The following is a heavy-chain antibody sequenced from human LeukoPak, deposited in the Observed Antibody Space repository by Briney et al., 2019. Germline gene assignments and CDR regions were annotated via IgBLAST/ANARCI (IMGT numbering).Heavy chain of an antibody. CDR2: ISYDGSNK. D-gene: IGHD2-21*02. V-gene: IGHV3-30*04. CDR1: GFTFSSYA. CDR3: ARDLPSRLVAAIFDY. Sequence: GGSLRLSCAASGFTFSSYAMHWVRQAPGKGLEWVAVISYDGSNKYYADSVKGRFTSSRDNSKNTLYLQMNSLRAEDTAVYYCARDLPSRLVAAIFDYWGQGTLVTVSS. J-gene: IGHJ4*02.